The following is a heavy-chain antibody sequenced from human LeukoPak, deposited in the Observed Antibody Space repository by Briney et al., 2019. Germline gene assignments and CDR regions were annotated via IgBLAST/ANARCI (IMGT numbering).Heavy chain of an antibody. Sequence: GGSLRLSCAASGFTFTSQWMSWVRQAPGKGLEWVANINQDGGEKYFLDSVKGRFTISRDNAMNSLYLQMNSLRAEDTAVYYCARDRSGGFLDYWGQGTLVTVSS. V-gene: IGHV3-7*01. J-gene: IGHJ4*02. CDR3: ARDRSGGFLDY. D-gene: IGHD1-26*01. CDR1: GFTFTSQW. CDR2: INQDGGEK.